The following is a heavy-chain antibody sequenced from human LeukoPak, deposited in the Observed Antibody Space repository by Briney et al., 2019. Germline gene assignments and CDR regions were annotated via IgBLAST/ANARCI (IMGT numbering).Heavy chain of an antibody. CDR3: AKAHPPPLYFDGPDWFDP. Sequence: RASVKVSCKVSGYTLTELSMHWVRQAPGKGLEWMGGFDPEDGETIYAQKFQGRVTMTEDTSTDTAYMELSSLRSEDTAVYYCAKAHPPPLYFDGPDWFDPWGQGTLVTVSS. D-gene: IGHD3-9*01. CDR1: GYTLTELS. J-gene: IGHJ5*02. V-gene: IGHV1-24*01. CDR2: FDPEDGET.